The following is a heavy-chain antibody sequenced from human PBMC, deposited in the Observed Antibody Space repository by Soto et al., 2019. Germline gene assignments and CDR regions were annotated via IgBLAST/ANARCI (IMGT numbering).Heavy chain of an antibody. D-gene: IGHD2-21*02. Sequence: GGSLRLSCAASGFTFSSYAMSWVRQAPGKGLEWVSAISGSGGRTYHADSVKGRFTISRDNSKNTLYLQMNSLRAEDTAVYYCAKVWDHIVVVTALDYWGQGTLVTVSS. CDR2: ISGSGGRT. CDR3: AKVWDHIVVVTALDY. V-gene: IGHV3-23*01. CDR1: GFTFSSYA. J-gene: IGHJ4*02.